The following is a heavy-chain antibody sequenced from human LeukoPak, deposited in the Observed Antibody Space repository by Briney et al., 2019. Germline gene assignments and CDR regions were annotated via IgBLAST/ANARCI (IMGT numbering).Heavy chain of an antibody. CDR3: ARDLTAGYVMDA. Sequence: PGGSLRLSCAASGFTFSRYSMNWVRQAPGKGLEWVSHLSSGSSTIYYADSVKGRFTISRDNAKNSLYLQMNSLTAEDTAVYYCARDLTAGYVMDAWGQGTTVTVSS. J-gene: IGHJ6*02. CDR2: LSSGSSTI. CDR1: GFTFSRYS. D-gene: IGHD3-9*01. V-gene: IGHV3-48*01.